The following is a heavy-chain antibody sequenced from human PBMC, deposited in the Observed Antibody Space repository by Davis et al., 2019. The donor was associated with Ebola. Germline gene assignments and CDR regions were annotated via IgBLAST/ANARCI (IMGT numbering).Heavy chain of an antibody. CDR1: GFTFSTYA. V-gene: IGHV3-30*03. Sequence: GESLKIPCAVSGFTFSTYAMHWVRQTPGKGLEWVAVISYDGNNKYYVESLKGRVTISRDNSKNTLYLQMNSLRAEDTAVYYCARRGGMVGATDAFDIWGRGTMVTVSS. CDR2: ISYDGNNK. J-gene: IGHJ3*02. CDR3: ARRGGMVGATDAFDI. D-gene: IGHD1-26*01.